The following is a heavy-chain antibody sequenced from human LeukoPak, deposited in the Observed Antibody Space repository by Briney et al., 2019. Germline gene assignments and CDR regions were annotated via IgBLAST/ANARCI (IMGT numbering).Heavy chain of an antibody. D-gene: IGHD3-3*01. V-gene: IGHV4-4*07. CDR1: GGSISSYY. CDR3: AGDFQGPDFWSGYYTY. CDR2: IYTSGST. Sequence: SETLSLTCTVSGGSISSYYWSWIRQPAGKGLEWIGRIYTSGSTNYNPSLKSRVTMSVDTSKNQFSLKLSSVTAADTAVYYCAGDFQGPDFWSGYYTYWGQGTLVTVSS. J-gene: IGHJ4*02.